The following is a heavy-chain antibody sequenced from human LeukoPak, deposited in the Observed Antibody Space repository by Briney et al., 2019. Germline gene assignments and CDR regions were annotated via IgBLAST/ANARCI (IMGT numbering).Heavy chain of an antibody. CDR1: GFTFSSYS. D-gene: IGHD1-7*01. V-gene: IGHV3-21*01. J-gene: IGHJ4*02. CDR3: AGSGITGTIDY. CDR2: ISSSSSYI. Sequence: GGSLRLSCAASGFTFSSYSMNWVRQAPGKGLEWVSSISSSSSYIYYADSVKGRFTISRDNAKNSLYLQMNSLRAEDTAVYYCAGSGITGTIDYWGQGTLATVSS.